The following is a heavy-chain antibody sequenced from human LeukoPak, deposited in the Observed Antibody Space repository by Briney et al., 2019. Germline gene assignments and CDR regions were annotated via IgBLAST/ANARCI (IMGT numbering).Heavy chain of an antibody. D-gene: IGHD4-17*01. CDR1: GYTFTGYY. CDR2: VNPNSGGT. V-gene: IGHV1-2*02. CDR3: ARGLDGDYVLDY. Sequence: ASVKVSCKASGYTFTGYYMHRVRQAPGQGLEWMGWVNPNSGGTNYAQKFQGRVTMTRDTSISTAYMELSRLRSDDTAVYYCARGLDGDYVLDYWGQGTLVTVSS. J-gene: IGHJ4*02.